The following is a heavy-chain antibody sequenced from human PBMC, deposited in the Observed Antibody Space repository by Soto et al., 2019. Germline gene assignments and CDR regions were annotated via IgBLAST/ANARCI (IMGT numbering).Heavy chain of an antibody. V-gene: IGHV1-69*12. CDR1: GGTFSSYA. CDR3: AGYGSGSQSIYYYYYGMDV. CDR2: IIPIFGTA. J-gene: IGHJ6*02. D-gene: IGHD3-10*01. Sequence: QVQLVQSGAEVKKPGSSVKVSCKASGGTFSSYAISWVRQAPGQGLEWMGGIIPIFGTANYAQKFQGRVTITADESTSTAYMELSSLRSEDTAVYYCAGYGSGSQSIYYYYYGMDVWGQGTTVTVSS.